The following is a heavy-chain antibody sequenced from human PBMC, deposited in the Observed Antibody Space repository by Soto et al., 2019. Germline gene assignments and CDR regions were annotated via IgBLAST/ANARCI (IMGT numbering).Heavy chain of an antibody. CDR1: RDTFTTYA. J-gene: IGHJ2*01. CDR2: IIPIFGTA. CDR3: ASTKYDSSAYYYWYLGL. Sequence: ASVSVCCKASRDTFTTYAVIFVLHSTGQGLEWMGVIIPIFGTANYAQKFQGRVTITADTSANTVYLELSSLRSEDTAVYYCASTKYDSSAYYYWYLGLWGRGTLVIVS. D-gene: IGHD3-22*01. V-gene: IGHV1-69*06.